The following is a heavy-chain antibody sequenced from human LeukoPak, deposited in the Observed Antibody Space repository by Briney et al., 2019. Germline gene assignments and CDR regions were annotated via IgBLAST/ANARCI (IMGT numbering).Heavy chain of an antibody. J-gene: IGHJ1*01. D-gene: IGHD6-19*01. V-gene: IGHV3-11*03. Sequence: PGGSLRLSCAGSGFTFSDYYMSWIRQAPGKGLEWVSYIIRSSSYTNYADSVKGRFTISRDNAKNTLYLQMNSLSAEDTAVYYCARMEYRSGWYSSHSNWGQGTLVTVSS. CDR2: IIRSSSYT. CDR1: GFTFSDYY. CDR3: ARMEYRSGWYSSHSN.